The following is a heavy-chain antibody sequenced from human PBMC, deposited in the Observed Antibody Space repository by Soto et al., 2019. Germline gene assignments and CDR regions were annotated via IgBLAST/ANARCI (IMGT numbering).Heavy chain of an antibody. J-gene: IGHJ4*02. CDR2: INAGNGNT. Sequence: ASVKVSCKASGYTFTSYAMHWVRQAPGQRLEWMGWINAGNGNTKYSQKFQGRVTITRDTSASTAYMELSSLRSEDAAVYYCARGLAVALYYFDYWGQGTLVTVSS. D-gene: IGHD6-19*01. V-gene: IGHV1-3*01. CDR1: GYTFTSYA. CDR3: ARGLAVALYYFDY.